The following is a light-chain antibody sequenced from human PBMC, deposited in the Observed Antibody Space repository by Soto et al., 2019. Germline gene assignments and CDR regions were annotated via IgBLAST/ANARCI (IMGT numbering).Light chain of an antibody. CDR1: SSDIGAYNF. Sequence: QSALTQPASVSGSPGQSITISCTGTSSDIGAYNFVSWFQQLPGKAPKIMISDVSNRPSGVSNRFSGSKSGNSASLTISGLQAEDEADYYCSSYTPSSSLVFGGGTKLTFL. J-gene: IGLJ2*01. CDR2: DVS. V-gene: IGLV2-14*03. CDR3: SSYTPSSSLV.